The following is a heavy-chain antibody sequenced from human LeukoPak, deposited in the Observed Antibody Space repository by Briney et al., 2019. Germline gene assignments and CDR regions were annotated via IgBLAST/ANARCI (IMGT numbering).Heavy chain of an antibody. Sequence: SETLSLTCTVSGGSISSYYWSWIRQPPGKGLEWIGYIYHSGSTYYNPSLKSRVTISVDTSKNQFSLKLSSVTAADTAVYYCARGDYDFWSGYLTYYYYYGMDVWGQGTTVTISS. V-gene: IGHV4-59*01. J-gene: IGHJ6*02. D-gene: IGHD3-3*01. CDR3: ARGDYDFWSGYLTYYYYYGMDV. CDR2: IYHSGST. CDR1: GGSISSYY.